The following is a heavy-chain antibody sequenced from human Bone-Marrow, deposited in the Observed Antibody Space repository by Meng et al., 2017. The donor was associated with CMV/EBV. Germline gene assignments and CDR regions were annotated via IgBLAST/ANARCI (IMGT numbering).Heavy chain of an antibody. J-gene: IGHJ4*02. CDR3: ARDNSAVASGH. D-gene: IGHD6-19*01. V-gene: IGHV3-48*03. Sequence: GGSLRLSCAASGFTFSRYEMNWVRQAPGKGLEWVSYISDSGRIMYADSVKGRFTISRDNARNSLFLQMNSLRVEDTAVYYCARDNSAVASGHWGQGTLVTISS. CDR1: GFTFSRYE. CDR2: ISDSGRIM.